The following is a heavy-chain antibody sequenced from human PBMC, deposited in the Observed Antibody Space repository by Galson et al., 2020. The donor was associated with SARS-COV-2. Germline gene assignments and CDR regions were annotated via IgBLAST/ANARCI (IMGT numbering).Heavy chain of an antibody. CDR3: AATRLY. J-gene: IGHJ4*02. V-gene: IGHV3-74*01. CDR2: INSVGNIT. Sequence: GGSLRLSCTASGFTFRSYWMHWVRQAPGKGLVWVPRINSVGNITSYADSVKGRFTISRDNAKNTLYLQMNSLRVEDTAVYYFAATRLYWGQGTLVTVSS. CDR1: GFTFRSYW. D-gene: IGHD1-26*01.